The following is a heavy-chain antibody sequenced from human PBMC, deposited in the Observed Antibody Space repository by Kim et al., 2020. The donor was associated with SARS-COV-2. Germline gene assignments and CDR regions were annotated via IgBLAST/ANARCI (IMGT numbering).Heavy chain of an antibody. CDR3: ARQAAAYTWSWFDY. V-gene: IGHV4-39*01. D-gene: IGHD2-15*01. Sequence: SETLSLTCTVSGDSISSSNYYWDWIRQPSGKGLEWIASFYYTGSTYYNPSLKSRVTVSVDTSKNQVSLNLFSVTAADTAVYYCARQAAAYTWSWFDYWG. J-gene: IGHJ4*01. CDR1: GDSISSSNYY. CDR2: FYYTGST.